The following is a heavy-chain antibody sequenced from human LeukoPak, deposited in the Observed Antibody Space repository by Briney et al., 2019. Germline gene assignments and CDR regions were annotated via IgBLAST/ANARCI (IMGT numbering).Heavy chain of an antibody. CDR1: GYTFTSYY. Sequence: ASVKVSCKASGYTFTSYYMHWVRQAPGQGLEWMGIINPSGGSTSYAQKFQGRVTMTRDTSTSTVYMELSGLRSEDTAVYDCARAGQHYYDSSGYYTGRFDPWGQGTLVTVSS. D-gene: IGHD3-22*01. CDR2: INPSGGST. CDR3: ARAGQHYYDSSGYYTGRFDP. V-gene: IGHV1-46*01. J-gene: IGHJ5*02.